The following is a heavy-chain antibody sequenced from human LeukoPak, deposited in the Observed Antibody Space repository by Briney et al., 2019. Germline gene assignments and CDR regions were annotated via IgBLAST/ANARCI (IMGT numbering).Heavy chain of an antibody. Sequence: GGSLRLSCAASGFTFSSYAMHWVRQAPGKGLEWVAVISYGGSNKYYADSVKGRFTISRDNSKNTLYLQMNSLRAEDTAVYYCARAAVVVVAATPLDYWGQGTLVTVSS. J-gene: IGHJ4*02. CDR2: ISYGGSNK. CDR1: GFTFSSYA. D-gene: IGHD2-15*01. V-gene: IGHV3-30-3*01. CDR3: ARAAVVVVAATPLDY.